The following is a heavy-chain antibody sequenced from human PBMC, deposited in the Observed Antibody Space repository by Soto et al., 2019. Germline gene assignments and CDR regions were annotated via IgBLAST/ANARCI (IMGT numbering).Heavy chain of an antibody. V-gene: IGHV1-69*12. J-gene: IGHJ4*02. CDR3: ARDIVGKRGYISYDAFDS. Sequence: QVHLVQSGAELQRPGSSVRLSCKASGGTFSIFDINWVRQAPGQGFEWMGGIIARFNKVSFPEKFQGRVTFTADESTPTFYMVLILLVFVDTATYFCARDIVGKRGYISYDAFDSWGQGTLVTGSS. CDR1: GGTFSIFD. D-gene: IGHD5-12*01. CDR2: IIARFNKV.